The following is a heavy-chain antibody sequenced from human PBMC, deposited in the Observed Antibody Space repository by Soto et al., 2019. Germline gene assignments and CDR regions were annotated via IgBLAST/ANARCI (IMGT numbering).Heavy chain of an antibody. CDR3: ARAGAIDY. D-gene: IGHD1-26*01. J-gene: IGHJ4*02. V-gene: IGHV3-30-3*01. CDR1: GFTFSSYA. CDR2: ISYDGSNK. Sequence: QVQLVESGGGVVQPWRSLRLSCAASGFTFSSYAMHWVRQAPGKRLEWVAVISYDGSNKYYADSVKGRFTISRDNSKNTLYLQMNSLRAEDTAVYYCARAGAIDYWGQGTLVTVSS.